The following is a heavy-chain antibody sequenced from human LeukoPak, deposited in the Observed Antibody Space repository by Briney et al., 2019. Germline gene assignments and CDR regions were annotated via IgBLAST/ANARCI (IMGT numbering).Heavy chain of an antibody. CDR2: INHSGST. CDR3: ASRGYSYGYRAGYYYMDV. Sequence: SETLSLTCTVSGGSISSSSYYWGWIRQPPGKGLEWIGEINHSGSTNYNPSLKSRVTISVDTSKNQFSLKLSSVTAADTAVYYCASRGYSYGYRAGYYYMDVWGKGTTVTVSS. D-gene: IGHD5-18*01. V-gene: IGHV4-39*07. CDR1: GGSISSSSYY. J-gene: IGHJ6*03.